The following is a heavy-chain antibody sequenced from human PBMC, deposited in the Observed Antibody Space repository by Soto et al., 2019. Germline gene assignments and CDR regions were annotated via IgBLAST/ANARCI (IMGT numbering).Heavy chain of an antibody. J-gene: IGHJ4*02. Sequence: GGSLRLSCAASGFTFSDYYMSWIRQAPGKGLEWVSYISSSSSYTNYADSVKGRFTISRDNAKNSLYLQMNSLRAEDKAVYYCARDSSGYSIPYYFDYWGQGTLVTVSS. CDR3: ARDSSGYSIPYYFDY. CDR1: GFTFSDYY. CDR2: ISSSSSYT. V-gene: IGHV3-11*06. D-gene: IGHD3-22*01.